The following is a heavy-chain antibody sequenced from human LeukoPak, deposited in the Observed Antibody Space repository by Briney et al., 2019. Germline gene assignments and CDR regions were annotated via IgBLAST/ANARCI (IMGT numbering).Heavy chain of an antibody. CDR1: GYTFTSYY. Sequence: GASVKVSCKASGYTFTSYYMHWVRQAPGQGLEWMGIINPSGGSTSYAQKFQGRVTMTRDTSTSTVYMELSSLRSEDTAVYYCATQPPITFGESYYDYWGQGTLVTVSS. CDR3: ATQPPITFGESYYDY. V-gene: IGHV1-46*01. D-gene: IGHD3-16*01. J-gene: IGHJ4*02. CDR2: INPSGGST.